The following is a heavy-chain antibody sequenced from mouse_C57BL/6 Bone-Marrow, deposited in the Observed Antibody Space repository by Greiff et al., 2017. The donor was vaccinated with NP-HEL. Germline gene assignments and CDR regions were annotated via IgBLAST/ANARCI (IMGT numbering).Heavy chain of an antibody. D-gene: IGHD1-1*01. V-gene: IGHV5-17*01. CDR3: ARPYYYGSYWYFDV. Sequence: EVQLVESGGGLVKPGGSLKLSCAASGFTFSDYGMHWVRQAPEKGLEWVAYISSGSSTIFYADTVQGRFTISRDNAKNTLFLQMTSLRSEDTAMYYCARPYYYGSYWYFDVWGTGTTVTVSS. J-gene: IGHJ1*03. CDR2: ISSGSSTI. CDR1: GFTFSDYG.